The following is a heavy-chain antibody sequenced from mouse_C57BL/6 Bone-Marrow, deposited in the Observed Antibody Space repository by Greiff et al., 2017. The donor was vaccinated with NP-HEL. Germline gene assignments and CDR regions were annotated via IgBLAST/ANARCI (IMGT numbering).Heavy chain of an antibody. CDR1: GYSITSGYD. Sequence: DVQLQESGPGMVKPSQSLSLTCTVTGYSITSGYDWHWIRHFPGNKLEWMGYISYSGSTNYNPSLKSRISITHDTSKNHFFLKLNSVTTEDTATYYCARGGGLRFAYWGQGTLVTVSA. CDR3: ARGGGLRFAY. CDR2: ISYSGST. J-gene: IGHJ3*01. D-gene: IGHD2-4*01. V-gene: IGHV3-1*01.